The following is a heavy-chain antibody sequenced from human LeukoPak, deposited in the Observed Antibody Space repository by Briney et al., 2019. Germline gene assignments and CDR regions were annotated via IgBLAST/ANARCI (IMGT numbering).Heavy chain of an antibody. Sequence: PGRSLRLSCAASGFTFSSYSMNWVRQAPGKGLEWVSSISSSSSYIYYADSVKGRFTISRDNAKNSLYLQMNSLRAEDTAVYYCARSGFGELYYWGQGTLVTVSS. V-gene: IGHV3-21*01. CDR1: GFTFSSYS. J-gene: IGHJ4*02. CDR3: ARSGFGELYY. CDR2: ISSSSSYI. D-gene: IGHD3-10*01.